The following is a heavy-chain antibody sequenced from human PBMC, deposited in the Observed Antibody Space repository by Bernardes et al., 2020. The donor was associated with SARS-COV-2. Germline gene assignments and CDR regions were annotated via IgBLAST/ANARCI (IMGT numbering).Heavy chain of an antibody. Sequence: WGSLTLSCTASGFTVGSYAMSWVRQAPGKGLEWVSGISGSVDTTYYVDSVNGRFTISRDNAKNLVFRQMNSLRAEDTAVFLCARSAGMGVWGQGTLGTVSS. D-gene: IGHD1-26*01. CDR1: GFTVGSYA. V-gene: IGHV3-23*02. CDR3: ARSAGMGV. J-gene: IGHJ4*03. CDR2: ISGSVDTT.